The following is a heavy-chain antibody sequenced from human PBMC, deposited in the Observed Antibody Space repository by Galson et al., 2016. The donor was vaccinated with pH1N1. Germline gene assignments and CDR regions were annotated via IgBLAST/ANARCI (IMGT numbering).Heavy chain of an antibody. CDR1: GYSVTRYY. CDR2: IDPSAGTT. Sequence: SVKVSCKASGYSVTRYYMHWVRQAPGQGLEWMGIIDPSAGTTTYSQKFQGRISLTRDTSTNSVHTELSTLRPDDSAICFCARRYYFDYWGQGTLVAVSS. V-gene: IGHV1-46*01. CDR3: ARRYYFDY. J-gene: IGHJ4*02.